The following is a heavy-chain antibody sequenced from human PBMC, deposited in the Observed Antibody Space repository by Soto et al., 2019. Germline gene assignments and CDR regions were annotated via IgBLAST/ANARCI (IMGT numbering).Heavy chain of an antibody. D-gene: IGHD5-12*01. J-gene: IGHJ1*01. CDR1: GFTFSRYA. Sequence: QVQLVESGGGVVQPGRSLRLSCAASGFTFSRYAMNWVRQAPGKGLEWVAFISYDGSRKYYADSVKGRFTISRDTSNDTLALQTNSLRPEDTAAYYCASDLRQAAGGLGCFQHWGQGTLVTVSS. V-gene: IGHV3-30-3*01. CDR2: ISYDGSRK. CDR3: ASDLRQAAGGLGCFQH.